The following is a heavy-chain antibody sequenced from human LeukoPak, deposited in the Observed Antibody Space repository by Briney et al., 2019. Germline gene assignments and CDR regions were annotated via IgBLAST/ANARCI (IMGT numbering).Heavy chain of an antibody. CDR2: INPSGGST. J-gene: IGHJ3*02. V-gene: IGHV1-46*01. Sequence: ASVKVSCKASGYTFTSYYMHWVRQAPGQGLEWMGIINPSGGSTNYAQKFQERVTITRDMSTSTAYMELSSLRSEDTAVYYCAASGFVYDYVWGSYRPPGGAFDIWGQGTMVTVSS. CDR1: GYTFTSYY. CDR3: AASGFVYDYVWGSYRPPGGAFDI. D-gene: IGHD3-16*02.